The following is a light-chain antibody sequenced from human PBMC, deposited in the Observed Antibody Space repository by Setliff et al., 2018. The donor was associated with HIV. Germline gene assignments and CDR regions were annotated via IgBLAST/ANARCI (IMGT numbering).Light chain of an antibody. CDR3: QHLHIYPIT. J-gene: IGKJ5*01. CDR1: QGISSS. CDR2: ASS. Sequence: LTQSPSFLSASVGDRVTITCRASQGISSSLAWYQQKPGKAPKLLIYASSTLQTGVPSRFSGSGSGTEFTLTVSSLQPEDFATYYCQHLHIYPITFGQGTRLEIK. V-gene: IGKV1-9*01.